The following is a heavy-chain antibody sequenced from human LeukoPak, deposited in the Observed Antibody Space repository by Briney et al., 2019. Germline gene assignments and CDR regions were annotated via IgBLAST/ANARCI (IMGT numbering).Heavy chain of an antibody. J-gene: IGHJ1*01. D-gene: IGHD3-22*01. V-gene: IGHV3-74*01. Sequence: GGSLRLSCEAAGFTFSNYWMHWVRQAPGQGLGWVSRIKSDGRTNYADSVKGRFTISRDNAKNTVSLQKNSLRAEDAGVYYCARAPSEIGGYYPEYFRHWGQGTLVTVSS. CDR3: ARAPSEIGGYYPEYFRH. CDR1: GFTFSNYW. CDR2: IKSDGRT.